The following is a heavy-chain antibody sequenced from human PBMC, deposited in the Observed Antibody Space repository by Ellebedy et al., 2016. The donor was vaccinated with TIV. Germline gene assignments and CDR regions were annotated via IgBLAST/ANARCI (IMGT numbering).Heavy chain of an antibody. CDR3: TTGFSTAWHDHC. V-gene: IGHV3-21*03. CDR1: GFTFKNFS. Sequence: GESLKISCTASGFTFKNFSLNWVRKAPGKGLEWVASISGGLQYLNYAESVRGRFTISRDNARNCLFLQMDSLRAEDTAVYYCTTGFSTAWHDHCWGQGTLVTVSS. J-gene: IGHJ4*02. D-gene: IGHD3-3*01. CDR2: ISGGLQYL.